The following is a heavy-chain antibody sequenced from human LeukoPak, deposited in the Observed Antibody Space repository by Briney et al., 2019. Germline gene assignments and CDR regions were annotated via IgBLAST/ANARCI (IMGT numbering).Heavy chain of an antibody. CDR2: INHSGST. Sequence: PSETLSLTCAVYGGSFGGYYWSWIRQPPGKGLEWIGEINHSGSTNYNPSLKSRVTISVDTSKNQFSLKLSSVTAADTAVYYCARGRGAARPVDYWGQGTLVTVSS. CDR1: GGSFGGYY. V-gene: IGHV4-34*01. CDR3: ARGRGAARPVDY. D-gene: IGHD6-6*01. J-gene: IGHJ4*02.